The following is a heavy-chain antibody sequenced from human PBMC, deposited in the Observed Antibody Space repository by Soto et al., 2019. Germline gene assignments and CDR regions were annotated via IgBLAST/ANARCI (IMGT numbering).Heavy chain of an antibody. J-gene: IGHJ4*02. D-gene: IGHD2-8*01. CDR2: IYYSGIT. V-gene: IGHV4-59*08. CDR1: GAPIRSYY. Sequence: SETLSLTCTVSGAPIRSYYRSWILQPPGKGLEYIGYIYYSGITNYNPSLKSRATISVDTSKNQFSLRLTSVAAEDTAVYYCERHEGNGNVWPLDYWGQGILVTVSS. CDR3: ERHEGNGNVWPLDY.